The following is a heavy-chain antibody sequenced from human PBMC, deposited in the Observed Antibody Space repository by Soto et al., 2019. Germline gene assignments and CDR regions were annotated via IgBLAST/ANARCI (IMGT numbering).Heavy chain of an antibody. J-gene: IGHJ6*02. D-gene: IGHD2-2*01. Sequence: AASVKVSCKASGYTFTSYGISWVRQAPGQGLEWMGWISAYNGNTNYAQKLQGRVTMTTDTSTSTAYMELRSLRSDDTAVYYCARDVVVVPAAISSYYYYGMDVWGQGTTVTVSS. CDR1: GYTFTSYG. V-gene: IGHV1-18*04. CDR3: ARDVVVVPAAISSYYYYGMDV. CDR2: ISAYNGNT.